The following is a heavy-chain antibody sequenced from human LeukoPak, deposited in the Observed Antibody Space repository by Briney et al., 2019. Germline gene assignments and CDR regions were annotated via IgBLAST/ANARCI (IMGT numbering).Heavy chain of an antibody. Sequence: GGSLRLSCATSGFTFSSYWMHWVRQAPGKGPVWVSRINTDGSSTSYADSVKGRFTISRDNAKNTLYLQMNSLRAEDTAVYYCARGGEDYYDSSVFDYWGLGTLVTVSS. J-gene: IGHJ4*02. V-gene: IGHV3-74*01. CDR2: INTDGSST. CDR1: GFTFSSYW. CDR3: ARGGEDYYDSSVFDY. D-gene: IGHD3-22*01.